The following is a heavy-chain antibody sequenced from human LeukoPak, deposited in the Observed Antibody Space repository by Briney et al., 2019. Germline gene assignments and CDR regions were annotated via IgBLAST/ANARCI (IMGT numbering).Heavy chain of an antibody. J-gene: IGHJ3*02. CDR2: IYHDGST. CDR1: GWPFSGYY. Sequence: SETLSLTCAAYGWPFSGYYWSWIRQPPEKGLEWIGEIYHDGSTTYNPSLKSGGTISLDTSKSQFSLKLNSVTAADTAVYYCAGIWLGNNAFDIWGQGTKVSVSS. CDR3: AGIWLGNNAFDI. V-gene: IGHV4-34*01. D-gene: IGHD4-23*01.